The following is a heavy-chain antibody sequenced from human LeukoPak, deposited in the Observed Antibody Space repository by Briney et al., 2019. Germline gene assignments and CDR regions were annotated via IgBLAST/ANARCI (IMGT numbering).Heavy chain of an antibody. CDR2: IYYSGST. D-gene: IGHD1-26*01. Sequence: SETLSLTCTVSGGSIGSSSYYWGWIRQPPGKGLEWIGSIYYSGSTYYNPSLKSRVTISVDTSKNQFSLKLTSVTAADTAVYYCARSPGIVGATDFGAFDYWGQGTPVTVSS. CDR3: ARSPGIVGATDFGAFDY. V-gene: IGHV4-39*01. J-gene: IGHJ4*02. CDR1: GGSIGSSSYY.